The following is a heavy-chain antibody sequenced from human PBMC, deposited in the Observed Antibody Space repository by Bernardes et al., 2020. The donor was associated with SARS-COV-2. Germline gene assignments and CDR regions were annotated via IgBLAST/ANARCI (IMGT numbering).Heavy chain of an antibody. CDR2: ISSSSSTI. CDR1: GFTFSSYS. CDR3: ARDRWKQNDAFDI. Sequence: GGSLRLSCAASGFTFSSYSMNWVRQAPGKGLEWVSYISSSSSTIYYADSVKGRFTISRDNSKNTLYLQMNSLRAEDTAVYYCARDRWKQNDAFDIWGQGTMVTVSS. D-gene: IGHD1-1*01. J-gene: IGHJ3*02. V-gene: IGHV3-48*01.